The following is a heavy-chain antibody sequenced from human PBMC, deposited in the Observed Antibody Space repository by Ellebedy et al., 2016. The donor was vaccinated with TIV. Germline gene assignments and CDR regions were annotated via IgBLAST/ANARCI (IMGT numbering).Heavy chain of an antibody. Sequence: SVKVSCXASGGNFNNYAIHWVRQAPGQGLEWMGRIIPIVAIPNYEQKFRDRVTITADKSTRTPYMELSSLRSEDTAVYYCARDRGSSGTYYPRLGYYYYMDVWGTGTTVTVSS. V-gene: IGHV1-69*04. J-gene: IGHJ6*03. CDR3: ARDRGSSGTYYPRLGYYYYMDV. D-gene: IGHD1-26*01. CDR1: GGNFNNYA. CDR2: IIPIVAIP.